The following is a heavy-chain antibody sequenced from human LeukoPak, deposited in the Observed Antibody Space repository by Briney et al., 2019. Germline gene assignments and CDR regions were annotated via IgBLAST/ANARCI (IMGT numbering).Heavy chain of an antibody. Sequence: GGSLRLSCAASGFTFSSYGMHWVRQAPGKGLEWVSAISGSGGSTYYADSVKGRFTISRDNSKNTLYLQMNGLRAEDTAVYHCAKDRGYSYGDYFDYWGQGTLVTVSS. CDR2: ISGSGGST. D-gene: IGHD5-18*01. V-gene: IGHV3-23*01. CDR1: GFTFSSYG. J-gene: IGHJ4*02. CDR3: AKDRGYSYGDYFDY.